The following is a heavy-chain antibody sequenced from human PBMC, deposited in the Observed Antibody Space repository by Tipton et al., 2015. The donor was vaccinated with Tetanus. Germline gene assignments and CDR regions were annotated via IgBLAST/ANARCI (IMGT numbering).Heavy chain of an antibody. V-gene: IGHV4-34*01. Sequence: TLSLTCAVYGGAFSGHYWTWIRQAPGKGLEWIGEIHPSGSTNYNASLRGRVTMSVDLTRKHVFLRMTSVTAADTAVYYCARSIAAASVWPFDYWGQGIQVTVSS. CDR3: ARSIAAASVWPFDY. D-gene: IGHD2-2*01. J-gene: IGHJ4*02. CDR1: GGAFSGHY. CDR2: IHPSGST.